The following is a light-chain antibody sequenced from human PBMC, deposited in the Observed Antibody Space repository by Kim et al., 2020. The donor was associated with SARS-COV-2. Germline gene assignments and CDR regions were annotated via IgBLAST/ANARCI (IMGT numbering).Light chain of an antibody. J-gene: IGLJ3*02. CDR3: YSAADNKRV. CDR2: KDN. Sequence: SVSPGQTAKITCSGDVLAKKYARWFQQKPGQAPVLVIYKDNERPSGIPDRFSGSGSGTTVTLTISGAQVEDEADYYCYSAADNKRVFGGGTQLTVL. V-gene: IGLV3-27*01. CDR1: VLAKKY.